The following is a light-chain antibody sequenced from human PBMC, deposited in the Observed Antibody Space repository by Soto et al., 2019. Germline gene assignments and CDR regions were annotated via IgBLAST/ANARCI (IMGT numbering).Light chain of an antibody. J-gene: IGKJ4*01. CDR1: QGISSY. CDR2: AAS. Sequence: DIQLTQSPSFLSASVGDRVTITCRASQGISSYLAWYQQKPGKAPKLLIYAASTLQSGVPSRFSGSGSGTGFTPNNNSPQAEDFATYYCQQLNSYPPLTFGGGTKVEIK. V-gene: IGKV1-9*01. CDR3: QQLNSYPPLT.